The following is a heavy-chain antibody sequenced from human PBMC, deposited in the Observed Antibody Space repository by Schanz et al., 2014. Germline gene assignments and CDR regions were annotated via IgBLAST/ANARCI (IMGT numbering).Heavy chain of an antibody. Sequence: QVQLVESGGGVVQPERSLRLSCAASGFNFANHAIHWVRQGQGNGLQWVAVISSDGSKKLYADSVKARFTISRDNSKNSVSLQMDSLRPEDTAVYYCVKDPDKYNWNDVEGMDVWGPGTTVTVSS. CDR3: VKDPDKYNWNDVEGMDV. D-gene: IGHD1-1*01. J-gene: IGHJ6*01. V-gene: IGHV3-30*18. CDR2: ISSDGSKK. CDR1: GFNFANHA.